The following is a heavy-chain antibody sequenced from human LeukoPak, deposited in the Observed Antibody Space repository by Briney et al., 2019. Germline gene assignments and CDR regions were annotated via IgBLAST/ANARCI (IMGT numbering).Heavy chain of an antibody. V-gene: IGHV4-39*07. Sequence: WIRQPPGKGLEWIGSIYYSGSTYYNPSLKSRVTISVDTSKNQFSLKLSSVTAADTAVYYCARAARWRWAIQANYFDYWGQGTLVTVSS. CDR2: IYYSGST. J-gene: IGHJ4*02. CDR3: ARAARWRWAIQANYFDY. D-gene: IGHD5-18*01.